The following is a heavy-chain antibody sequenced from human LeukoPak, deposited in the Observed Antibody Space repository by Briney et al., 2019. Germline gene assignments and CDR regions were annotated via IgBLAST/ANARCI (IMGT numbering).Heavy chain of an antibody. V-gene: IGHV1-58*02. CDR2: IVVGSGNT. D-gene: IGHD3-10*01. CDR3: AADGYYYGSGSQPIDAFDI. J-gene: IGHJ3*02. Sequence: GTSVKVSCKASGFTFTSSAMQWVRQARGQRLEWIGWIVVGSGNTNYAQKFQERVTITRDMSTSTAYMELSNLRSEDTAVYYCAADGYYYGSGSQPIDAFDIWGQGTMVTVSS. CDR1: GFTFTSSA.